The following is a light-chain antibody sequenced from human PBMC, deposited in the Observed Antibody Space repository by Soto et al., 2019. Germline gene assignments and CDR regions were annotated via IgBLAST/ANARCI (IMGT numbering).Light chain of an antibody. CDR2: GAS. V-gene: IGKV3-15*01. Sequence: EIVMTQSPATLSVSPGERATLSCRASQSITTKLGWYQQRPGQAPRLLIYGASTRATGIPARFSGSGSGTEFTLTISSLQSEDFGVYYCQQYNSWTTITFGQGTRLEIK. J-gene: IGKJ5*01. CDR1: QSITTK. CDR3: QQYNSWTTIT.